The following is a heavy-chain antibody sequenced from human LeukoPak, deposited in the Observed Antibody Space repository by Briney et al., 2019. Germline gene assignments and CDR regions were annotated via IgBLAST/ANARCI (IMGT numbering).Heavy chain of an antibody. CDR2: INHSGST. J-gene: IGHJ6*02. V-gene: IGHV4-34*01. Sequence: SETLSLTCAVYGGSFSGYYWSWIRQPPGKGLEWIGEINHSGSTNYNPSLKSRVTISVDTSKNQFSLKLSSVTAADPAVYYFPERPQVTQRGYGIDVWGQGTTVTVSS. D-gene: IGHD4-23*01. CDR3: PERPQVTQRGYGIDV. CDR1: GGSFSGYY.